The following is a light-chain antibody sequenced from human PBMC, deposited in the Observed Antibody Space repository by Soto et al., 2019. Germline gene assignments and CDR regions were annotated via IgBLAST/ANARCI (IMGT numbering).Light chain of an antibody. CDR1: QGISSY. J-gene: IGKJ4*01. Sequence: DIQWTQSPSFLSASVGNRVTITCRASQGISSYLPWYQQKPGKAPKLLIHAASTLQSGVPSRFSGSGSGTDFTLTISSLQPEDFATYYFYQLNSYPRDFGGGTTVHI. V-gene: IGKV1-9*01. CDR3: YQLNSYPRD. CDR2: AAS.